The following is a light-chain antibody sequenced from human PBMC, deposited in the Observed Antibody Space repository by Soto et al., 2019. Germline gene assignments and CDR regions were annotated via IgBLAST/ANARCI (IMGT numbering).Light chain of an antibody. CDR1: QSVSNTY. J-gene: IGKJ5*01. CDR2: AAS. Sequence: EIVLTQNPGPLSLSTGERATLSCRASQSVSNTYLAWYQQKPGQAPRLLIYAASSRATGIPDRFSGSGSGTDFTLTISRLEPEDFAVYYCQQYGSSPITFGQGTRLEIK. CDR3: QQYGSSPIT. V-gene: IGKV3-20*01.